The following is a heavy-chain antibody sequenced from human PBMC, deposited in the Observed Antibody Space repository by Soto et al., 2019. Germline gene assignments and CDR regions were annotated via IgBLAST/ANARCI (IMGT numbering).Heavy chain of an antibody. D-gene: IGHD2-15*01. CDR2: ISWNSGSI. CDR1: GFTFDDYA. CDR3: AKEGGGYCSGGSCLVVRAFDI. J-gene: IGHJ3*02. Sequence: GGSLRLSCAASGFTFDDYAMHWVRQAPGKGLEWVSGISWNSGSIGYADSVKGRFTISRDNAKNSLYLQMNSLRAEDTALYYCAKEGGGYCSGGSCLVVRAFDIWGQGTMVTVSS. V-gene: IGHV3-9*01.